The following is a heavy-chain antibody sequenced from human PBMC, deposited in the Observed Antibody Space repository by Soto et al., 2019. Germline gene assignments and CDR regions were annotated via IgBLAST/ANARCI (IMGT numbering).Heavy chain of an antibody. J-gene: IGHJ4*01. CDR1: GITFDKYA. D-gene: IGHD1-26*01. V-gene: IGHV3-9*01. Sequence: PGGSLRLSCVASGITFDKYAMHWVRQAPGKGLEWVSGISLNSGDIGYADSVKGRFTISRDNTRNSLYLQMNSLRAEDTALYYCATLAATNYWGQGTLVTVSS. CDR3: ATLAATNY. CDR2: ISLNSGDI.